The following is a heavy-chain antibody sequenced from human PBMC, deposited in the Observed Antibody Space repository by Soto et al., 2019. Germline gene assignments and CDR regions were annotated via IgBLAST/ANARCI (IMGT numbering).Heavy chain of an antibody. D-gene: IGHD3-16*01. CDR1: GGSISSSSYY. CDR3: ARASALGMGV. V-gene: IGHV4-39*01. Sequence: PSETLSLTCTVSGGSISSSSYYWGWIRQPPGKGLEWIGSIYYSGSTYYNPSLKSRVTISVDTSKNQFSLKLSSVTAADTAVYYCARASALGMGVWGQGTTVTVSS. CDR2: IYYSGST. J-gene: IGHJ6*02.